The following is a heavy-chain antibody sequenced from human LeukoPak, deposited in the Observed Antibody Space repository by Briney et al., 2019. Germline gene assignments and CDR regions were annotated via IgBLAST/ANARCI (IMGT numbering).Heavy chain of an antibody. CDR1: GGSISSYS. V-gene: IGHV4-59*01. CDR2: IYYSGST. D-gene: IGHD3-10*01. J-gene: IGHJ6*04. Sequence: SETLSLTCTVPGGSISSYSWSWIRQPPGKGLEWVGYIYYSGSTNYNPSSKTRVTISVDTAKNQFSLKLSSVAAADTAVYYCARLTGVTMVRGDNTHYYGMDVWGKGTTVTVSS. CDR3: ARLTGVTMVRGDNTHYYGMDV.